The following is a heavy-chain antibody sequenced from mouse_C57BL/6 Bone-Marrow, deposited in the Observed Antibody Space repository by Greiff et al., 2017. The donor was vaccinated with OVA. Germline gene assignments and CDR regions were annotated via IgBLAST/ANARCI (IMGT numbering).Heavy chain of an antibody. Sequence: QVQLKESGPELVKPGASVKISCKASGYAFSSSWMNWVKQRPGKGLEWIGRIYPGDGDTNYNGKFKGKATLTADKSSSTAYMQLSSLTSEDSAVYFCAKSSPYWYFDVWGTGTTVTVSS. CDR1: GYAFSSSW. J-gene: IGHJ1*03. CDR3: AKSSPYWYFDV. D-gene: IGHD1-1*01. V-gene: IGHV1-82*01. CDR2: IYPGDGDT.